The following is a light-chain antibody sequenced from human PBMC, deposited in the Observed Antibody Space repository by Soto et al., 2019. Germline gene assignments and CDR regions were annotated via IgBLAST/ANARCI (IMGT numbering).Light chain of an antibody. CDR2: EVN. CDR3: ASYAGNSRYV. CDR1: SSDVGGYDY. Sequence: QSALTQPPSASGSPGQSVTISCTGVSSDVGGYDYVLWYQQYPGKVSKLIIFEVNKRPSGVPDRFSGSKSGNTASLTVSGLQAEDEAVYYCASYAGNSRYVFGTGTKVT. J-gene: IGLJ1*01. V-gene: IGLV2-8*01.